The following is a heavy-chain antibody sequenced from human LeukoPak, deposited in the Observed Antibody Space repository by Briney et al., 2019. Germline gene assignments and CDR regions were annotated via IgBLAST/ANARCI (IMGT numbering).Heavy chain of an antibody. CDR1: GFTLSHYY. V-gene: IGHV3-11*01. CDR2: ISSSGDTI. J-gene: IGHJ4*02. Sequence: PGGSLRLSCAASGFTLSHYYMTWIRQAPGKGLEWLSCISSSGDTIYYADSVKGRFTLSRDNAENSLYLQMNSLRAEDTAMYYCARQGSEIDYWGQGTLITVSS. CDR3: ARQGSEIDY.